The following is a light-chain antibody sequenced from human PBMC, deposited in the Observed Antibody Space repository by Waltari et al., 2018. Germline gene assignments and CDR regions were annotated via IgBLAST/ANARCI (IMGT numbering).Light chain of an antibody. V-gene: IGKV2-30*02. J-gene: IGKJ2*01. Sequence: DVVMTQSPLSLPVTLGQQASLSSTSRHSLVHSDGNTYFNWYHQRPGQAPRRLIYKVSNRDPGVPDRFTGSGSGTDFTLKISRVEAEDVGTYYCMQGTHWPPYTFGQGTTVEIK. CDR1: HSLVHSDGNTY. CDR3: MQGTHWPPYT. CDR2: KVS.